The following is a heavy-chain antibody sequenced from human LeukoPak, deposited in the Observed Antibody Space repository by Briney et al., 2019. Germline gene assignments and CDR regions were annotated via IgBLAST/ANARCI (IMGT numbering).Heavy chain of an antibody. J-gene: IGHJ4*02. CDR2: ISAYNGNT. CDR1: RGTFSNYA. CDR3: ATVVNMSEGWN. Sequence: ASVKVSCKASRGTFSNYAISWVRQAPGQGLEWMGWISAYNGNTNYAQKLQGRVTMTTDTSTSTAYMELRSLRSDDTAVYYCATVVNMSEGWNWGQGTLVTVSS. D-gene: IGHD6-19*01. V-gene: IGHV1-18*01.